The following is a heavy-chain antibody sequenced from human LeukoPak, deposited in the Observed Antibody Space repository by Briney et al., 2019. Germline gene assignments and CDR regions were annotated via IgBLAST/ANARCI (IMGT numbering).Heavy chain of an antibody. CDR3: ARAPLVYYYDSSGYYPRRTYYFDY. Sequence: SETLSLTCTVSGGSISSGSYYWSWIRQPAGKGLEWIGRIYTSGSTNYNPSLKSRVTISVDTSKNQFSLKLSSVTAADTAVYYCARAPLVYYYDSSGYYPRRTYYFDYWGQGTLVTVSS. CDR2: IYTSGST. J-gene: IGHJ4*02. CDR1: GGSISSGSYY. V-gene: IGHV4-61*02. D-gene: IGHD3-22*01.